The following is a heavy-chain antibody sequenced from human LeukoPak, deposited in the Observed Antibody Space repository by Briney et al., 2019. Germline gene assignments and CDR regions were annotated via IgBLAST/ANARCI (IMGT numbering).Heavy chain of an antibody. CDR2: MNPNSGDT. V-gene: IGHV1-8*01. D-gene: IGHD3-3*01. CDR1: GYTFTSYD. J-gene: IGHJ3*02. Sequence: ASVKVSCKASGYTFTSYDINWVRQATGQGLEWMGWMNPNSGDTGYAQKFQGRVTMTRNTSISTAYMELSSLRSEDTAVYYCARGVKYYDFRSGYPAIYHDAFDIWGQGTMVTVSS. CDR3: ARGVKYYDFRSGYPAIYHDAFDI.